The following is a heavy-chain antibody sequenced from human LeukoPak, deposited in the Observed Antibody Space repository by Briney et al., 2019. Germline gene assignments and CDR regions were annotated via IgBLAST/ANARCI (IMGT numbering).Heavy chain of an antibody. J-gene: IGHJ3*02. V-gene: IGHV1-2*02. CDR2: INPNSGVT. D-gene: IGHD5-18*01. CDR1: GYTFTDDY. CDR3: ARGRGYSYGTDAFDI. Sequence: ASVKVSCKASGYTFTDDYVHWVRQAPGQGLEWMGWINPNSGVTNYAQKFQGRVTMTRDMSISTAYMELSSLRSEDTAVYYCARGRGYSYGTDAFDIWGQGTMVTVSS.